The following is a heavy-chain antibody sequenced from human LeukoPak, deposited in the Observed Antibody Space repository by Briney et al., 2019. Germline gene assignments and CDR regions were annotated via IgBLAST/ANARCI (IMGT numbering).Heavy chain of an antibody. J-gene: IGHJ3*02. CDR2: INPNSGGT. CDR3: AFMKLGDAFDI. Sequence: ASVKVSCRTSRDAFTGNHFHWVRQAPGQGLEWMGWINPNSGGTNYAQKFQGRVTMTRDTSISTAYMGLSRLRSDDTAVYYCAFMKLGDAFDIWGQGTMVTVSS. CDR1: RDAFTGNH. D-gene: IGHD6-6*01. V-gene: IGHV1-2*02.